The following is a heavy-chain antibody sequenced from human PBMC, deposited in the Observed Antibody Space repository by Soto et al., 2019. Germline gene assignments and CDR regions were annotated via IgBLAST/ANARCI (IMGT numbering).Heavy chain of an antibody. CDR2: IDTSSTKI. CDR1: GYTFSDYY. J-gene: IGHJ4*02. Sequence: QVQLVESGGDLVKPGGSLRLSCAASGYTFSDYYMSWIRQAPGKGLEWISYIDTSSTKIYYADSVKGRFTITRDNAKNSLYLDMNSLRDEDTAVYYCASHYDMWSGYLSPVDYWGQGTLVTVSS. CDR3: ASHYDMWSGYLSPVDY. D-gene: IGHD3-3*01. V-gene: IGHV3-11*01.